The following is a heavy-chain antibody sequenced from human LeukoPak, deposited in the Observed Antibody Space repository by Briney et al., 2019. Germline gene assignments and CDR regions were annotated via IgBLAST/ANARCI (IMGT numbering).Heavy chain of an antibody. Sequence: KPSETLSLTCAVYGGSFSGYYWSWIRQPPGKGLEWIGEINHSGSTNYNPSLKSRVTISVDTSKNQFSLKLSSVTAADTAVYYCAREKTSVTTFRSYYYAMDVWGQGTTVTVSS. CDR1: GGSFSGYY. D-gene: IGHD4-17*01. J-gene: IGHJ6*02. CDR2: INHSGST. CDR3: AREKTSVTTFRSYYYAMDV. V-gene: IGHV4-34*01.